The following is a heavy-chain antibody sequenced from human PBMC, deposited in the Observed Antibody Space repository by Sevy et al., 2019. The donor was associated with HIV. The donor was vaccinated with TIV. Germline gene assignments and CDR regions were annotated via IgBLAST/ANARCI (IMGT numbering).Heavy chain of an antibody. V-gene: IGHV3-9*01. CDR3: AKVKGYCTNGVCYTSYYYYGMDV. J-gene: IGHJ6*02. CDR2: ISWNSGSI. D-gene: IGHD2-8*01. Sequence: GGSLRLSCAASGFTFDDYAMHWVRQAPGKGLEWVSGISWNSGSIGYADSVKGRFTISRDNAKNSLYLQMNSLRAEDTALYYCAKVKGYCTNGVCYTSYYYYGMDVWGQGTTVTVSS. CDR1: GFTFDDYA.